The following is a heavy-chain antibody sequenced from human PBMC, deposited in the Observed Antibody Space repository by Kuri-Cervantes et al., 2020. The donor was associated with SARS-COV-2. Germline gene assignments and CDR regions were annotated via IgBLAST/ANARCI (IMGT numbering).Heavy chain of an antibody. J-gene: IGHJ3*02. CDR3: AQLQFGDYYDSSGYPDAFDI. Sequence: ASVKVSCKASGYTFTGYYMHWVRQAPGQGPEWMGRINPNSGGTNYAQKFQGRVTMTRDTSISTAYMELSRLRSDDTAVYYCAQLQFGDYYDSSGYPDAFDIWGQGTMVTVSS. CDR1: GYTFTGYY. V-gene: IGHV1-2*06. D-gene: IGHD3-22*01. CDR2: INPNSGGT.